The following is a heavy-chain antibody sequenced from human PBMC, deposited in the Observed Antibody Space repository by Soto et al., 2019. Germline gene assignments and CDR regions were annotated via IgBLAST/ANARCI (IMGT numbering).Heavy chain of an antibody. CDR2: ISGSGGDT. D-gene: IGHD4-17*01. V-gene: IGHV3-23*01. Sequence: PGGSLRLSCAASGFSFSSYAVGWVRQAPGKGLEWVSIISGSGGDTYDADSVKGRFTISRDNSKDTLYLQMNSLRAEDTAVYYCARVRYGDYIDYWGQGTLVTVSS. CDR3: ARVRYGDYIDY. CDR1: GFSFSSYA. J-gene: IGHJ4*02.